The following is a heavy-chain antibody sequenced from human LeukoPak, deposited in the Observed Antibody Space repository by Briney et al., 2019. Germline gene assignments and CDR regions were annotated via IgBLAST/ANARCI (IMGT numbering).Heavy chain of an antibody. D-gene: IGHD6-6*01. CDR3: AREGSMTARPFVSIDY. V-gene: IGHV4-4*07. CDR2: IYPTGSI. J-gene: IGHJ4*02. CDR1: GGSISSYY. Sequence: SETLSLTCTVSGGSISSYYWSWIRQPAGKALEWIGRIYPTGSINYNPSLKSRVTMSVDTSKNQFSLKLRSVTAADTALYYCAREGSMTARPFVSIDYWGQGTLVTVSS.